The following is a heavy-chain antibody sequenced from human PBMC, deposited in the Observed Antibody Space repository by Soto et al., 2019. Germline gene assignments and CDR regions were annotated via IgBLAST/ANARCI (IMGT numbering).Heavy chain of an antibody. D-gene: IGHD3-10*01. V-gene: IGHV5-51*01. CDR3: VRHVVDYNGFQKFDY. Sequence: PGESLKISCQGSGYRFSTYWIGWVRQMPGKGPEWMGIIYPNDSDARYSPSFQGQVTISADKSISTAYLQWSSLKASDTAMYYCVRHVVDYNGFQKFDYWGQGTLVTVSS. CDR2: IYPNDSDA. CDR1: GYRFSTYW. J-gene: IGHJ4*02.